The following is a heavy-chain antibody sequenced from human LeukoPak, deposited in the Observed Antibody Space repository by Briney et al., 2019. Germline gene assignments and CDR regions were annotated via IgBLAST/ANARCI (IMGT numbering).Heavy chain of an antibody. V-gene: IGHV4-59*01. CDR3: ARQGRAYSSIPLFAY. D-gene: IGHD6-19*01. CDR1: GGSISTYY. Sequence: SETLSLTCTVSGGSISTYYWSWIRQPPGKGLEWIGYIYYSGSTSFNPSLKSRVTISVDTSKNQFSLKLTSVTAADTAVYFCARQGRAYSSIPLFAYWGQGTLVTVSS. CDR2: IYYSGST. J-gene: IGHJ4*02.